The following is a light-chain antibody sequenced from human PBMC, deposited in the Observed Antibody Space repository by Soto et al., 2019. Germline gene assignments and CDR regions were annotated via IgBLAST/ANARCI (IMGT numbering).Light chain of an antibody. CDR1: SSDVGGYNY. Sequence: QSALTQPASVSGSPGQSITISCTGTSSDVGGYNYVSWYQQYPGKAPKLMIYDVTNRPSGVSNRFSGSKSGNTASLTISGLQAEDEADYYCGSYAGGSNVFGAGTKVTVL. J-gene: IGLJ1*01. V-gene: IGLV2-14*01. CDR3: GSYAGGSNV. CDR2: DVT.